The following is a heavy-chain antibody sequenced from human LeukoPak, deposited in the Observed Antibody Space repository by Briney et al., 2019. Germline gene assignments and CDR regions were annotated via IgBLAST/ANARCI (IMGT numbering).Heavy chain of an antibody. CDR2: ISSSGSTI. CDR3: ARDNLQTIYYYYGMDV. Sequence: GGSLRLSCAASGFTFSSYEMNGVRQAPGKGLEWVSYISSSGSTIYYADSVKGRFTISRDNAKNSLYLQMNSLRAEDTAVYYCARDNLQTIYYYYGMDVWGQGTTVTVSS. D-gene: IGHD5-24*01. J-gene: IGHJ6*02. CDR1: GFTFSSYE. V-gene: IGHV3-48*03.